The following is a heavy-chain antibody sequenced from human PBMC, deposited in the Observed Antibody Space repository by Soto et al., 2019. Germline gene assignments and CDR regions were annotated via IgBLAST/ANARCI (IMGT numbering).Heavy chain of an antibody. J-gene: IGHJ4*02. CDR3: APEMNYSSGFGY. CDR1: GFTFTSSA. D-gene: IGHD3-22*01. CDR2: IVVGSGNT. Sequence: GASVKVSCKASGFTFTSSAVQWVRQARGQRLEWIGWIVVGSGNTNYAQKFQERVTITRDMSTSTAYMELSSLRSEDTAVYYCAPEMNYSSGFGYWGQGTLVTVSS. V-gene: IGHV1-58*01.